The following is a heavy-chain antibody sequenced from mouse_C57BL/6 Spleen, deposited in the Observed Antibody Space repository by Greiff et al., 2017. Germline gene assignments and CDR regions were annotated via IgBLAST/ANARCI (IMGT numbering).Heavy chain of an antibody. V-gene: IGHV1-82*01. CDR3: ASDYGCSYPDY. CDR1: GYAFSSSW. J-gene: IGHJ2*01. D-gene: IGHD1-1*01. Sequence: QVQLQQSGPELVKPGASVKISCKASGYAFSSSWMNWVKQRPGKGLEWIGRIYPGDGDTNYNGKFKGKATLTADKSSSTAYMQLSSLTSEDSAVYYCASDYGCSYPDYWGQGTTLTVSS. CDR2: IYPGDGDT.